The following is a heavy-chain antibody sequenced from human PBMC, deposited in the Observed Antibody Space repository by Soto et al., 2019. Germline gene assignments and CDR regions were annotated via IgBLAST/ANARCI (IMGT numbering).Heavy chain of an antibody. CDR3: ARGRYGDY. D-gene: IGHD1-1*01. Sequence: QVHLVQSGAEVKKPGASVKVSCKCSGYTFTXYGXTWVRQAPGQGLEWMGWISAHNGNTDYAQKVQGRVTVTRDXSTSTAYMELRSLRSDDTAVYYCARGRYGDYWGQGALVTVSS. CDR1: GYTFTXYG. CDR2: ISAHNGNT. V-gene: IGHV1-18*01. J-gene: IGHJ4*02.